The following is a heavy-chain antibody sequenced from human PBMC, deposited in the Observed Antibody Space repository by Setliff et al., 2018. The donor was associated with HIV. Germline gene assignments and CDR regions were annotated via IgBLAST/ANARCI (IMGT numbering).Heavy chain of an antibody. Sequence: GESLKISCKASGYSFTNYWVGWVRQMPGNGLEWVGGILPLNGITNYAPKFRDRVTITADKSTNTAYMELWDQRPQDTAFYFCSRGPSRVLEAAKETAWGQGTLVTVSS. J-gene: IGHJ5*02. CDR1: GYSFTNYW. V-gene: IGHV1-18*04. D-gene: IGHD2-15*01. CDR2: ILPLNGIT. CDR3: SRGPSRVLEAAKETA.